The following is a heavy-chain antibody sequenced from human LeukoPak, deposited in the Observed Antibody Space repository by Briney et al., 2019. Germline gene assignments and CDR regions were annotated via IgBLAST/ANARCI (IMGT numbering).Heavy chain of an antibody. D-gene: IGHD3-22*01. J-gene: IGHJ4*02. CDR2: ISGSGGST. Sequence: PGGSLRLSCAASGFTFSSYAMSWVRQAPGKGLEWVSAISGSGGSTYYADSVKGRFTISRDNSKNTLFLQMNSLRAEDTAVYYCAKDAAIVVVIIPVVQFDYWGQGTLVTVSS. V-gene: IGHV3-23*01. CDR3: AKDAAIVVVIIPVVQFDY. CDR1: GFTFSSYA.